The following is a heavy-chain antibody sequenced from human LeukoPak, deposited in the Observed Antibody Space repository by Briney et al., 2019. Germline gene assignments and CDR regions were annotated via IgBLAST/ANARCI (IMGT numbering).Heavy chain of an antibody. CDR2: IGTGGSIT. CDR3: AKRLGVVVPAAIRGRYYYYYMDV. J-gene: IGHJ6*03. V-gene: IGHV3-11*01. D-gene: IGHD2-2*02. CDR1: GVTFSDYY. Sequence: PGGSLRLSCAASGVTFSDYYMSWIRQAPGKGLQWVSYIGTGGSITYYADSVKGRFTISRDNSKNTLYLQMNSLRAEDTAVYYCAKRLGVVVPAAIRGRYYYYYMDVWGKGTTVTVSS.